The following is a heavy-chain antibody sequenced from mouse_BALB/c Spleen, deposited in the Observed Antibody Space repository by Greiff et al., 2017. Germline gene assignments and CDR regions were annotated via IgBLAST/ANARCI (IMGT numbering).Heavy chain of an antibody. J-gene: IGHJ3*01. CDR1: GFSLSRYS. CDR3: ARPYGNYVEFAY. D-gene: IGHD2-10*02. V-gene: IGHV2-6-4*01. Sequence: VQLKESGPGLVAPSQSLSITCTVSGFSLSRYSVHWVRQPPGKGLEWLGMRWGGGSTDYNSALKSRLSISKDNSKSQVFLKMNSLQTDDTAMYYCARPYGNYVEFAYWGQGTLVTVSA. CDR2: RWGGGST.